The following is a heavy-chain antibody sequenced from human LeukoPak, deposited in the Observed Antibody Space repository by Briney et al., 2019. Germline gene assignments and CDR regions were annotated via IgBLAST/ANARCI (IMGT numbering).Heavy chain of an antibody. J-gene: IGHJ2*01. Sequence: PGGPLRLSCAASGFPFSSYEMNWVRQAPGKGLEWVSYISSSGSTIYYADSVKGRFTISRDNAKNSLYLQMNSLRAEDTAVYYCARDSTNYDILTGYPYWYFDLWGRGTLVTVSS. CDR3: ARDSTNYDILTGYPYWYFDL. V-gene: IGHV3-48*03. CDR2: ISSSGSTI. D-gene: IGHD3-9*01. CDR1: GFPFSSYE.